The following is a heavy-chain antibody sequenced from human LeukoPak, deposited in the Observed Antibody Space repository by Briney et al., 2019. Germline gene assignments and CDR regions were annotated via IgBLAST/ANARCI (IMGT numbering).Heavy chain of an antibody. Sequence: GGSLRLSCAASGFTFSSYAMSWVRQAPGQGLEWVSAISGSGGSTYYADSVKGRFTISRDNSKNTLYLQMNSLRAEDTAVYYCAKDNVVPAASYYYYMDVWGKGTTVTVSS. D-gene: IGHD2-2*01. CDR3: AKDNVVPAASYYYYMDV. CDR1: GFTFSSYA. CDR2: ISGSGGST. V-gene: IGHV3-23*01. J-gene: IGHJ6*03.